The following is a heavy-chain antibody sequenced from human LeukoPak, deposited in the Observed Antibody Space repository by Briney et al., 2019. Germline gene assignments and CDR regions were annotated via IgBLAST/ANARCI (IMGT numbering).Heavy chain of an antibody. V-gene: IGHV1-46*01. CDR2: INPSGGST. D-gene: IGHD3-22*01. Sequence: ASVKVSCKASGYTFTSYYMHWVRQAPGQGREWMGIINPSGGSTSYAQKFQGRVTMTRDMSTSTVYMELSSLRSEDTAVYYCASSGYYLDAFDIWGQGTMVTVSS. J-gene: IGHJ3*02. CDR1: GYTFTSYY. CDR3: ASSGYYLDAFDI.